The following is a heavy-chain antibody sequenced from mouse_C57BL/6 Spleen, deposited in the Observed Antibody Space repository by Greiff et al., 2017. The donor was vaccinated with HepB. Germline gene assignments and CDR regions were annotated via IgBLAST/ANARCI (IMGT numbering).Heavy chain of an antibody. CDR2: ISYDGSN. Sequence: EVQLKQSGPGLVKPSQSLSLTCSVTGYSITSGYYWNWIRQFPGNKLEWTGYISYDGSNNYNPSLKNRISITRDTSKNQFFLKLNSVTTEDTATYYCAREGYGWYFDVWGTGTTVTVSS. D-gene: IGHD3-1*01. CDR1: GYSITSGYY. V-gene: IGHV3-6*01. J-gene: IGHJ1*03. CDR3: AREGYGWYFDV.